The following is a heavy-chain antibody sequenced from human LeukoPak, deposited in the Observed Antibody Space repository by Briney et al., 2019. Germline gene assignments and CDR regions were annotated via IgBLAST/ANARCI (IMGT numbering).Heavy chain of an antibody. CDR3: AKGRYYDSSGYPIDY. CDR2: IRFDGNIK. J-gene: IGHJ4*02. Sequence: GGSLRLSCAAPGVTFSGYDMHWVRKAPGKGLEWVAFIRFDGNIKYFADSVKGRFTISRDTSKNTLYLQMNSLRAEDTAIYYCAKGRYYDSSGYPIDYWGQGTLVTVSS. V-gene: IGHV3-30*02. CDR1: GVTFSGYD. D-gene: IGHD3-22*01.